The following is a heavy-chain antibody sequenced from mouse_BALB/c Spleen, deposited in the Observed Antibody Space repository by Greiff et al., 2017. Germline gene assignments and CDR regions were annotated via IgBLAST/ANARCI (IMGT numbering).Heavy chain of an antibody. V-gene: IGHV1-69*02. Sequence: VQLQQPGAELVKPGASVKLSCKASGYTFTSYWMHWVKQRPGQGLEWIGEIDPSDSYTNYNQKFKGKATLTVDKSSSTAYMQLSSLTSEDSAVYYCASPLLSYAMDYWGQGTSVTVSS. CDR3: ASPLLSYAMDY. D-gene: IGHD2-10*01. J-gene: IGHJ4*01. CDR1: GYTFTSYW. CDR2: IDPSDSYT.